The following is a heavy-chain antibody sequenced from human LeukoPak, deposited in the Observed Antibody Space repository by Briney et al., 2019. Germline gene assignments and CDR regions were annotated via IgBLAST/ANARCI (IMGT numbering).Heavy chain of an antibody. Sequence: SVKVSCKASGFTFTSSAMQWVRQARGQRLERIGWIVVGSGNTNYAQKFQERVTITRDMSTSTAYMELSSLRSEDTAVYYCAADLGSGGATVYFDYWGQGTLVTVSS. J-gene: IGHJ4*02. V-gene: IGHV1-58*02. CDR2: IVVGSGNT. D-gene: IGHD1-26*01. CDR3: AADLGSGGATVYFDY. CDR1: GFTFTSSA.